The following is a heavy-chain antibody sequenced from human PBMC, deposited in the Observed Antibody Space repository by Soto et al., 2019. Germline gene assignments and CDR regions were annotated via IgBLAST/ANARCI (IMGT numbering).Heavy chain of an antibody. CDR1: RASFSGYY. D-gene: IGHD3-16*01. J-gene: IGHJ4*02. V-gene: IGHV4-34*01. CDR2: ITHSGST. CDR3: ARHQRDDASRKIDC. Sequence: SENLSLTCAVYRASFSGYYWTWIRQPPGKGLEWIGEITHSGSTNYNPSLKSRVTISVDTSKNQFSLKLNSMTAADTAVYYCARHQRDDASRKIDCWGQGTLVTVSS.